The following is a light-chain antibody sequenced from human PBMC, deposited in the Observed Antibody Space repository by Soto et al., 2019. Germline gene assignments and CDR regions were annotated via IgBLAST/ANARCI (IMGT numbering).Light chain of an antibody. CDR2: DVR. CDR3: SSYAGSNSYV. V-gene: IGLV2-8*01. Sequence: QSALTQPPSASGSPGQSVTISCTGTSSDVGGYNYVSWYQQHPGKAPKLMIYDVRKRPSGVPDRFSGSKSGNTASLTVSGLRAEDEADYYCSSYAGSNSYVFGTGTKVTVL. CDR1: SSDVGGYNY. J-gene: IGLJ1*01.